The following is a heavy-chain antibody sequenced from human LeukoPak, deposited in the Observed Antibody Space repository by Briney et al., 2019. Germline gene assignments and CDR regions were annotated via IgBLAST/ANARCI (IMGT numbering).Heavy chain of an antibody. CDR1: GFTFSTYS. V-gene: IGHV3-21*01. D-gene: IGHD1-26*01. CDR3: ARVSGSYSFYYYYYMDV. CDR2: ISSSSRYI. Sequence: GGSLRLSCSASGFTFSTYSMNWVRQAPGKGLEWVPSISSSSRYIYYADSVKGRFTISRDNAKNSLYLQMNSLRAEDTAVYYCARVSGSYSFYYYYYMDVWGKGTTVTISS. J-gene: IGHJ6*03.